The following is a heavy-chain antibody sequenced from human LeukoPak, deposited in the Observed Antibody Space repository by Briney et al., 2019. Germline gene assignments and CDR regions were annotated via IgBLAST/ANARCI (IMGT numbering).Heavy chain of an antibody. V-gene: IGHV3-30*18. CDR3: AKRDIVGATKDHFDH. D-gene: IGHD1-26*01. CDR2: ISYDGNNK. CDR1: GFTFSDYG. J-gene: IGHJ4*02. Sequence: GMSLRLSCVASGFTFSDYGMHWVRQAPGRGLEWLAVISYDGNNKYYTDPVKGRLTISRDNSENTLYLQMNSLRTEDTAVYYCAKRDIVGATKDHFDHWGRGTLVTVSS.